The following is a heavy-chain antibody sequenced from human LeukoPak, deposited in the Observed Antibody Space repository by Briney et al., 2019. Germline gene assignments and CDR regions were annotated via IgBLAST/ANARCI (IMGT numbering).Heavy chain of an antibody. J-gene: IGHJ4*02. D-gene: IGHD6-19*01. CDR2: TTWNGGSI. Sequence: GGSLRLSCAASGFTFEDSGMHWVRQAPGKGLEWVAGTTWNGGSIGYADSVKGRFIISRDNAKNSLYLQMNSLRPEDTALYYCARGPRYSSGWYGYFDYWGQGTLVTVSS. CDR1: GFTFEDSG. CDR3: ARGPRYSSGWYGYFDY. V-gene: IGHV3-9*01.